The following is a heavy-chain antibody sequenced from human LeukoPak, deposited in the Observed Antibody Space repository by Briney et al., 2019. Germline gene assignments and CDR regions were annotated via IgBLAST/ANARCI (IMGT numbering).Heavy chain of an antibody. CDR1: GFTFSSYS. J-gene: IGHJ4*02. CDR2: ISSSSSYI. Sequence: PGGSLRLSCAASGFTFSSYSMNWVRQAPGKGLEWVSSISSSSSYIYYADSVKGRFTISRDNAKNSLYLQMNSLRAEDTAVYYCARDNGYCSRTSCYTELDYWGQGTLVTVSS. D-gene: IGHD2-2*02. V-gene: IGHV3-21*01. CDR3: ARDNGYCSRTSCYTELDY.